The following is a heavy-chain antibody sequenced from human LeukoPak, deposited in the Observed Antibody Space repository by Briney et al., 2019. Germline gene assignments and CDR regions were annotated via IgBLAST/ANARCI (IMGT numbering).Heavy chain of an antibody. D-gene: IGHD1-26*01. CDR2: INHSGST. CDR3: ARDINMGAPPYWYFDL. Sequence: SETLSLTCAVYGGSFSGYYWNWIRQPPGKGLEWIGEINHSGSTNYKSSLKSRVTISVDTSKYQFSLKLSSVTAADTAVYYCARDINMGAPPYWYFDLWGRGTLVTVSS. J-gene: IGHJ2*01. CDR1: GGSFSGYY. V-gene: IGHV4-34*01.